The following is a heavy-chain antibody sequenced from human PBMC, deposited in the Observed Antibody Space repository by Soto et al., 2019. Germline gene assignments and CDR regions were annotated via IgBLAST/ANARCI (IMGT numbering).Heavy chain of an antibody. CDR3: ARDEYSSGWYGSYYYYGMDV. Sequence: SETLSLTCTVSGGSISSYYWSWIRQPAGKGLEWIGRIYTSGSTNYNPSLKSRVTMSVDTSKNQFSLKLSSVTAADTAVYYCARDEYSSGWYGSYYYYGMDVWGQGTTVT. CDR1: GGSISSYY. D-gene: IGHD6-19*01. CDR2: IYTSGST. V-gene: IGHV4-4*07. J-gene: IGHJ6*02.